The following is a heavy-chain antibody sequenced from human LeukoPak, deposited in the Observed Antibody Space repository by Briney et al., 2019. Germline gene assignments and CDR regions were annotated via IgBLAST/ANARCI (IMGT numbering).Heavy chain of an antibody. CDR2: IIPIFGTA. D-gene: IGHD5-18*01. J-gene: IGHJ4*02. Sequence: SVQVSCKASGGTFSSYAISWVRQAPGQGLEWMGGIIPIFGTANYAQKFQGRVTITADESTSTAYMELSSLRSEDTAVYYCARGVDTAIYYFDYWGQGTLVTVSS. CDR1: GGTFSSYA. CDR3: ARGVDTAIYYFDY. V-gene: IGHV1-69*13.